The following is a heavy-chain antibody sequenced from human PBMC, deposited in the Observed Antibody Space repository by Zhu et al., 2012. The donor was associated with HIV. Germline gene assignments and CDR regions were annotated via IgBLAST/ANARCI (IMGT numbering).Heavy chain of an antibody. J-gene: IGHJ4*03. Sequence: QVQLQQWGAGLLKPSETLSLTCAVYGGSFSGYYWNWIRQPPGKGLEWIGEINHSGSTNYNPSLKSRVTISVDTSKNQFSLKLSSVTAADTAVYYCARGTPPIRVELLVGSGGGLVDYVGPGTLVTVSS. CDR1: GGSFSGYY. V-gene: IGHV4-34*01. CDR2: INHSGST. CDR3: ARGTPPIRVELLVGSGGGLVDY. D-gene: IGHD3-10*01.